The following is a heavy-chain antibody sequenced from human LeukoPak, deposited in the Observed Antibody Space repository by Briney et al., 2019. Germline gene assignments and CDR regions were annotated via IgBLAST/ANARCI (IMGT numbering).Heavy chain of an antibody. D-gene: IGHD3-3*01. CDR2: INPNSGGT. CDR3: ARDVEITIFGVGDRGY. Sequence: ASVKVSCKASGYTFTGYYMHCVRQAPGQGLEWMGWINPNSGGTNYAQKFQGRVTMTRDTSISTAYMGLSRLRSDDTAVYYCARDVEITIFGVGDRGYWGQGTLVTVSS. V-gene: IGHV1-2*02. CDR1: GYTFTGYY. J-gene: IGHJ4*02.